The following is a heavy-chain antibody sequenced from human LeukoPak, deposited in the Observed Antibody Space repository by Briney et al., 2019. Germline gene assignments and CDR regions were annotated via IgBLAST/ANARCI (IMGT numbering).Heavy chain of an antibody. Sequence: GGSLRLSCAASGFTFDDYAMHWVRQAPGKGLEGVSGISWNSGSIVYADSVKGGLTISRDNAKNSLYLQMNSLRAEDTALYYCAKDIGAGGITMIVGDFDLWGRGTLVTVSS. J-gene: IGHJ2*01. D-gene: IGHD3-22*01. CDR3: AKDIGAGGITMIVGDFDL. CDR1: GFTFDDYA. V-gene: IGHV3-9*01. CDR2: ISWNSGSI.